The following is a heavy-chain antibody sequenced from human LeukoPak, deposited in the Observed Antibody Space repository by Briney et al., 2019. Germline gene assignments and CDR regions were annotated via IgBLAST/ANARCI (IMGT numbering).Heavy chain of an antibody. D-gene: IGHD6-13*01. Sequence: PSETLSLTCTVSGGSISSGGYYWSWIRQHPGKGLECIGYISYSGSTYYNPSLKSRVTISVDTSKNQFSLKLTSVTAADTAVYYCAEGSMWYGSWGQGTLVTVSS. CDR1: GGSISSGGYY. CDR2: ISYSGST. V-gene: IGHV4-61*08. J-gene: IGHJ5*02. CDR3: AEGSMWYGS.